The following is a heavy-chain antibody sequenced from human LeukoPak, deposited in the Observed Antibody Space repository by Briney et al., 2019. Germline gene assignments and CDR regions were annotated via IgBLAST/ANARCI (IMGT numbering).Heavy chain of an antibody. CDR2: VYYSGST. CDR1: GGSISSYF. CDR3: ARVLDLSKRGLDAFDI. V-gene: IGHV4-59*01. Sequence: SETLSLTCTVSGGSISSYFWSWIRQPPGKGLGWIGYVYYSGSTNYNPSLKSRVTISVDTSKKRFSLKLSSATAADTAVYYCARVLDLSKRGLDAFDIWGQGTMVTVSS. J-gene: IGHJ3*02. D-gene: IGHD3-16*01.